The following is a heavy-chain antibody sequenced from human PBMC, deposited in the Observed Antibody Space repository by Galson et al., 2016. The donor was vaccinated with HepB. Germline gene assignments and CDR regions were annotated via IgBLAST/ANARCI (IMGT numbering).Heavy chain of an antibody. Sequence: SLRLSCAASGFTFTSYSMDWVRQVPGKGLEWVTYIGSSSGIVYYADSVKGCFTISRDNAKNSLYLQMNSLRDEDTAVYYCERDTLGYSYALVRYFDYWGQGTLVTVSS. J-gene: IGHJ4*02. CDR3: ERDTLGYSYALVRYFDY. CDR2: IGSSSGIV. CDR1: GFTFTSYS. V-gene: IGHV3-48*02. D-gene: IGHD5-18*01.